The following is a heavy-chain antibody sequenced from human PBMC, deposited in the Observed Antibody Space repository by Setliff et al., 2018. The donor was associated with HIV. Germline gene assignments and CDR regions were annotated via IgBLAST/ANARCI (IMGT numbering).Heavy chain of an antibody. CDR2: INPNSGGP. D-gene: IGHD6-19*01. CDR1: GYTFTGHY. V-gene: IGHV1-2*02. CDR3: ARDWAGPGFQY. Sequence: ASVKVSCKASGYTFTGHYMHWVRQAPGQGPDWMGWINPNSGGPKYAQKFQGRVTMTRYTSISTAYMDLSRLRSDDTAVYYCARDWAGPGFQYWGQGTLVTVSS. J-gene: IGHJ1*01.